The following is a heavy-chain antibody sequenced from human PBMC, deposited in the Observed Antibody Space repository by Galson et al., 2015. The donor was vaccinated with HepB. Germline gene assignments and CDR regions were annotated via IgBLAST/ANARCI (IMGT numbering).Heavy chain of an antibody. CDR1: GFTFGDYA. CDR2: IRSKAYGGTT. Sequence: SLRLSCAASGFTFGDYAMSWFRQAPGKGLEWVGFIRSKAYGGTTEYAASVKGRFTISRDDSKSIAYLQMNSLKTEDTAVYYCTRSLTYYDYVWGSYPPYYFDYWGQGTLVTVSS. CDR3: TRSLTYYDYVWGSYPPYYFDY. V-gene: IGHV3-49*03. D-gene: IGHD3-16*02. J-gene: IGHJ4*02.